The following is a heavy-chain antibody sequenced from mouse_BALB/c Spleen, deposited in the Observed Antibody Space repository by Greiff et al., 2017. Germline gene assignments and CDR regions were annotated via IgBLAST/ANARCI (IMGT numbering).Heavy chain of an antibody. Sequence: EVQGVESGGGLVKPGGSLKLSCAASGFTFSSYAMSWVRQTPEKRLEWVSSISSGGSTYYPDSVKGRFTISRDNARNILYLQMSSLRSEDTAMYYCARGAYYRYYFDYWGQGTTLTVSS. CDR1: GFTFSSYA. CDR3: ARGAYYRYYFDY. V-gene: IGHV5-6-5*01. CDR2: ISSGGST. D-gene: IGHD2-14*01. J-gene: IGHJ2*01.